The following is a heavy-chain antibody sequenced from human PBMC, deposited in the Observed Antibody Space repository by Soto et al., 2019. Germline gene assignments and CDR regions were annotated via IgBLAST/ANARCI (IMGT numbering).Heavy chain of an antibody. CDR3: AHSLIGYYYDSSGSNWFDP. CDR2: IYWDDDK. CDR1: GFSLSTSGVG. V-gene: IGHV2-5*02. D-gene: IGHD3-22*01. Sequence: QITLKESGPTLVKPTQTLTLTCTFSGFSLSTSGVGVGWIRQPPEKALDCLQSIYWDDDKRYSPSLKSRLTITKDTSKNQVVLTMTNMDPVDTATYYCAHSLIGYYYDSSGSNWFDPWGQGTLVTVSS. J-gene: IGHJ5*02.